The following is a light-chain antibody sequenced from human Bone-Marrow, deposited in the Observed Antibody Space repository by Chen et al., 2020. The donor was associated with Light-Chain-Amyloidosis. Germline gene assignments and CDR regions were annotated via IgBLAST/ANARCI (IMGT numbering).Light chain of an antibody. CDR2: GSS. CDR1: QTISSNY. V-gene: IGKV3-20*01. Sequence: EIVLTQSPGTLSLSPGEGANLSCRASQTISSNYLTWYQQKVGQAPRRLIYGSSSRATGIPDRFTGSGSGTDFTLTINRREPEDFAMYYCQQYGTSPLTFGGGTKVEIK. J-gene: IGKJ4*01. CDR3: QQYGTSPLT.